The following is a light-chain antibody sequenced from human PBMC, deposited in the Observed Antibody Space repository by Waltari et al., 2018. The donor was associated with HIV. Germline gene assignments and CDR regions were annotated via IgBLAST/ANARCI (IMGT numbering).Light chain of an antibody. CDR3: SSFTTSITVV. J-gene: IGLJ2*01. CDR2: DVS. V-gene: IGLV2-18*02. Sequence: QSALTQPPSVSGSLGQSVTISCTGTSSDVGNYNEVSWYQQSPGTAHKLMIYDVSNRPSGVPDRFSGSKSGNTASLTISGLQAEDEADYYCSSFTTSITVVFGGGTKLTVL. CDR1: SSDVGNYNE.